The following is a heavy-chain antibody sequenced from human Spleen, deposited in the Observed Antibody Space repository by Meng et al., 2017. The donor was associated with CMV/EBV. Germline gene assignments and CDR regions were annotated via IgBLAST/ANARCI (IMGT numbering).Heavy chain of an antibody. Sequence: GGSLRLSCAASGFTVNSNFMTWVRHAPGMGLEWVAIVSFGGGTYYADSVKGRFTISRDDSKNTVSLQMNSPRFEDTGVYYCARGPPLDSSLDWCDPWGQGTLVTVSS. V-gene: IGHV3-66*02. D-gene: IGHD3/OR15-3a*01. CDR3: ARGPPLDSSLDWCDP. J-gene: IGHJ5*02. CDR2: VSFGGGT. CDR1: GFTVNSNF.